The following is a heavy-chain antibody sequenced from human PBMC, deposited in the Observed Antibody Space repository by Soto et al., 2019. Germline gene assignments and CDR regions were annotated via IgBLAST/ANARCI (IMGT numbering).Heavy chain of an antibody. CDR2: IWYDGSNK. CDR3: ARPYCSGGSCYSYYYYGMDV. J-gene: IGHJ6*02. D-gene: IGHD2-15*01. Sequence: GGSLRLSCAASGFTFSSYGMHWVRQAPGKGLEWVAVIWYDGSNKYYADSVKGRFTISRDNSKNTLYLQMNSLRAEDTAVYYCARPYCSGGSCYSYYYYGMDVWGQGTTVTVSS. V-gene: IGHV3-33*01. CDR1: GFTFSSYG.